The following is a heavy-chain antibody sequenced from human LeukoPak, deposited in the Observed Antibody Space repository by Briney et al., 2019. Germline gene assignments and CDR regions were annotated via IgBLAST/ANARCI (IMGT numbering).Heavy chain of an antibody. V-gene: IGHV4-59*01. CDR3: ARGGAWFDP. J-gene: IGHJ5*02. CDR1: GGSISSYY. CDR2: IYYSGST. Sequence: SETLSLTCTVSGGSISSYYWSWIRQSAGKGLEWIGYIYYSGSTNYNPSLKSRVTISVDTSKNQFSLKLSSVTAADTAVYYCARGGAWFDPWGQGTLVTVSS.